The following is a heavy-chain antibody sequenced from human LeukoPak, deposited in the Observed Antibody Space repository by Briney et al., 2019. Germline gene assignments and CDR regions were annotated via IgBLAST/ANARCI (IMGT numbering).Heavy chain of an antibody. Sequence: GGSLRLSCAASGFTFSSYSMNWVRQAPGKGLEWVSSINIYYADSVKGRFTISRDNAKNSLYLQMNSLRAEDTAVYYCARENYCSGGSCFNFDYWGQGTLVTVSS. CDR1: GFTFSSYS. V-gene: IGHV3-21*01. J-gene: IGHJ4*02. CDR3: ARENYCSGGSCFNFDY. D-gene: IGHD2-15*01. CDR2: INI.